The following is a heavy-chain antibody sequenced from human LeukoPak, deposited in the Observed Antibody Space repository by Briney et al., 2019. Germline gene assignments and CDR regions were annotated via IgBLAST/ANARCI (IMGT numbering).Heavy chain of an antibody. Sequence: ASAKVSCKASGYTFTSYYMHWVRQAPGQGLEWMGIINPSGGSTSYAQKFQGRVTMTRDTSTSTVYMELSSLRSEDTAVYYCARYYYDSSGSEYFDYWGQGTLVTASS. J-gene: IGHJ4*02. D-gene: IGHD3-22*01. CDR1: GYTFTSYY. V-gene: IGHV1-46*01. CDR2: INPSGGST. CDR3: ARYYYDSSGSEYFDY.